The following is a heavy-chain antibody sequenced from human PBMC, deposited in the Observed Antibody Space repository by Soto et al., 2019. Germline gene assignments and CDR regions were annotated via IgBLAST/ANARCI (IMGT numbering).Heavy chain of an antibody. J-gene: IGHJ4*02. CDR2: ISAYNGNT. V-gene: IGHV1-18*01. D-gene: IGHD6-13*01. CDR3: ARDGYGSHWHFDD. Sequence: ASVKVSCKASGYTFTNYDINWVRQAPGQGLEWMGWISAYNGNTNYAQNIQGRVTMTTDTSTSTAYMELRSLRSDDTAVYYCARDGYGSHWHFDDWGQGTLVPVAS. CDR1: GYTFTNYD.